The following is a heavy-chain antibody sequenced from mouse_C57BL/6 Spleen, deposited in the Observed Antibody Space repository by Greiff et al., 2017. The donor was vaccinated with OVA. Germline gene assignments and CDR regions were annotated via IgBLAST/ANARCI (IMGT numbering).Heavy chain of an antibody. Sequence: QVQLKQPGAGLVRPGSSVKLSCKASGYTFTSYWMHWVKQRPIQGLEWIGNIDPSDSETHYNQKFKDKATLTVDKSSSTAYMQLSSLTSEDSAVYYCARDTTGYFDVWGTGTTVTVSS. V-gene: IGHV1-52*01. CDR2: IDPSDSET. J-gene: IGHJ1*03. CDR3: ARDTTGYFDV. D-gene: IGHD1-1*01. CDR1: GYTFTSYW.